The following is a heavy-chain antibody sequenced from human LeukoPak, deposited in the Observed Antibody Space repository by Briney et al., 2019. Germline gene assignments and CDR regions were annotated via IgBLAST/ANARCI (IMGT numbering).Heavy chain of an antibody. Sequence: SQTLSLTCAISGGIVSSNSVTWNWIRQSPSRGLEWLGRTYYRSTWYNDYAVSVRGRITVNPDTSKNQFSLHLNSVTPEDTAVYYCARRLTQYDCFDPWGQGILVTVSS. CDR2: TYYRSTWYN. V-gene: IGHV6-1*01. D-gene: IGHD2-2*01. CDR1: GGIVSSNSVT. CDR3: ARRLTQYDCFDP. J-gene: IGHJ5*02.